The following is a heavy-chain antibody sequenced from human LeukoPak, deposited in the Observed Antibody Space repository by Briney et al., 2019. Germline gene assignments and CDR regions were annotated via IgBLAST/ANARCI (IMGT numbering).Heavy chain of an antibody. D-gene: IGHD5-12*01. Sequence: GGSLRLSCAASGFTFSSYGMSWVRQAPGKGLEWVSGISGSGGSTYYADSVKGRFTISRDNSKNTVYLQMSNVRAEDTAVYYCAKDGAWLRFDDWGQGTLVTVSS. V-gene: IGHV3-23*01. CDR2: ISGSGGST. CDR1: GFTFSSYG. J-gene: IGHJ4*02. CDR3: AKDGAWLRFDD.